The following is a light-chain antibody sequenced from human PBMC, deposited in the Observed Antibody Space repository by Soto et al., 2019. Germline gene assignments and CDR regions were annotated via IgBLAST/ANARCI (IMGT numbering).Light chain of an antibody. CDR1: QTISNY. CDR3: QQSYSTPYT. Sequence: DIQMTQSPSSLSASVGDRVTITCRASQTISNYLNWYQQKPGTAPKLLTFAASRLQSGVPSRFIGSGSGTDFTLTISSLKPEDFATYYCQQSYSTPYTFGQGTKLEIK. V-gene: IGKV1-39*01. CDR2: AAS. J-gene: IGKJ2*01.